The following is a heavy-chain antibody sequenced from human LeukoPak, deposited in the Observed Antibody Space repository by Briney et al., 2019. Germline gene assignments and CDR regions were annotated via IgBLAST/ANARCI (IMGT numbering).Heavy chain of an antibody. CDR2: ISAYSGDT. CDR1: GYTFSSYG. J-gene: IGHJ4*02. V-gene: IGHV1-18*01. Sequence: ASVKVSCKASGYTFSSYGISWVRQAPGQGLEWMGWISAYSGDTNYAQKVQGRVTMTTDTSTSTAYMELRSLRSDDTAMYYCARDRGYYYDSSAYYSNAAYFDYWGQGALVTVSS. CDR3: ARDRGYYYDSSAYYSNAAYFDY. D-gene: IGHD3-22*01.